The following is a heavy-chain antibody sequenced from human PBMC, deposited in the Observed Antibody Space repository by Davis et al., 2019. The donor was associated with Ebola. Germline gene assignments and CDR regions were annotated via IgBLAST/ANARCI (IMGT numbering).Heavy chain of an antibody. CDR3: ARGVSSWPYYYGMDV. CDR2: IIPILGIA. D-gene: IGHD6-13*01. CDR1: GGTFSSYA. Sequence: SVKVSCKASGGTFSSYAISWVRQAPGQGLERMGRIIPILGIANYAQKFQGRVTITADKSTSTAYMELSSLRSEDTAVYYCARGVSSWPYYYGMDVWGQGTTVTVSS. J-gene: IGHJ6*02. V-gene: IGHV1-69*04.